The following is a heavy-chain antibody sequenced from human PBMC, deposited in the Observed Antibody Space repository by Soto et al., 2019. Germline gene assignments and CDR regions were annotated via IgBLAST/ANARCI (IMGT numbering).Heavy chain of an antibody. CDR3: ATEGSSGWGSTPHYYLDV. D-gene: IGHD6-19*01. J-gene: IGHJ6*03. CDR1: GYTLTELS. CDR2: FDPEDGET. Sequence: ASVKVSCKVSGYTLTELSMHWVRQAPGKGLEWMGGFDPEDGETIYAQKFQGRVTMTEDTSTDTAYMELSSLRSEDTAVYYCATEGSSGWGSTPHYYLDVWGKGTTVTVSS. V-gene: IGHV1-24*01.